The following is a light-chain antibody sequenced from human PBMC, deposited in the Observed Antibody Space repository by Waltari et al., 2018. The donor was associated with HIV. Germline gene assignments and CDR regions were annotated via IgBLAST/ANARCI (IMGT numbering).Light chain of an antibody. CDR1: ILRFYY. CDR3: SSRDTTGKFWV. CDR2: GST. J-gene: IGLJ3*02. V-gene: IGLV3-19*01. Sequence: SSELTQDPFVSVAPGQTARITCQGDILRFYYGSWYQQRPGQAPRLVSYGSTNRPSVIPDRFSGSTSGNTMSLTISATQAEDEGDFFCSSRDTTGKFWVFGSGTKLTV.